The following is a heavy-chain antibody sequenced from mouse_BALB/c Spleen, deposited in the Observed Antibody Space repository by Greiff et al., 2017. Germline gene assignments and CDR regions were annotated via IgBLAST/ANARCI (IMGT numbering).Heavy chain of an antibody. J-gene: IGHJ2*01. V-gene: IGHV1-5*01. D-gene: IGHD1-1*01. CDR1: GYTFTSYW. CDR2: IYPGNSDT. Sequence: VQLQQSGTVLARPGASVKMSCKASGYTFTSYWMHWVKQRPGQGLEWIGAIYPGNSDTSYHQKFKGKAKLTAVTSTSTAYMELSSLTNEDSAVYYCTRRGTWNYGYFDYWGQGTTLTVSS. CDR3: TRRGTWNYGYFDY.